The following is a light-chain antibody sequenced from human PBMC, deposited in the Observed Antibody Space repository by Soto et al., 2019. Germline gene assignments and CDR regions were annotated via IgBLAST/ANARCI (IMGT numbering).Light chain of an antibody. J-gene: IGKJ2*01. Sequence: VLTQSPGTLSLSPGERAILSCSASENVSNKYLAWYQQKPGQAPRLLIFGSSDRASSIPDRFSGSGSGTDFTLTISRLEPEDFAGYYCQQYGSSPPYTFGQGTKLQIK. CDR3: QQYGSSPPYT. CDR1: ENVSNKY. V-gene: IGKV3-20*01. CDR2: GSS.